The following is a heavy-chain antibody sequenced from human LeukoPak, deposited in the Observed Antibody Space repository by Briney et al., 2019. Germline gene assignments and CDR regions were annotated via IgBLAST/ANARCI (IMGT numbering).Heavy chain of an antibody. V-gene: IGHV4-39*07. CDR2: IYYSGST. Sequence: PSETLSLTCTVSGGSISSSSYYWGWIRQPPGKGLEWIGSIYYSGSTYYNPSLKSRVTISVDTSKNQFSLKLSSVAAADTAVYYCARVLNGFGEFAYYYYYGMDVWGQGTTVTVSS. J-gene: IGHJ6*02. D-gene: IGHD3-10*01. CDR1: GGSISSSSYY. CDR3: ARVLNGFGEFAYYYYYGMDV.